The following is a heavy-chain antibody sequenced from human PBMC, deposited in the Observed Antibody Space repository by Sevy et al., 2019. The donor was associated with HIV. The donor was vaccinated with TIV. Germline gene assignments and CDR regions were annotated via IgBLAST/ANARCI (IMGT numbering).Heavy chain of an antibody. CDR2: IYYSGST. Sequence: SETLSLTCTVSGGSISSSSYYWGWIRQPPGKGLEWIGSIYYSGSTYYNPSLKSRVTISVDTSKNQFSLKLSSVTAADTAVYYYATLDVVETPYWFDPWGQGTLVTVSS. D-gene: IGHD2-15*01. J-gene: IGHJ5*02. V-gene: IGHV4-39*01. CDR3: ATLDVVETPYWFDP. CDR1: GGSISSSSYY.